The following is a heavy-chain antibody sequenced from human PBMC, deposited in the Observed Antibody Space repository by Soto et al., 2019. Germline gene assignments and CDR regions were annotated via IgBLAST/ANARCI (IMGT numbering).Heavy chain of an antibody. CDR3: ARGRCSGGSCYPNWFDP. CDR1: GGSISSGGYY. J-gene: IGHJ5*02. V-gene: IGHV4-31*03. CDR2: IYYSGST. Sequence: PSETLSLTCTVSGGSISSGGYYWSWIRQHPGKGLEWIGYIYYSGSTYYNPSLKSRVTISVDTSKNQFSLKLSSVTAADTAVYYCARGRCSGGSCYPNWFDPWGQGTLVTVSS. D-gene: IGHD2-15*01.